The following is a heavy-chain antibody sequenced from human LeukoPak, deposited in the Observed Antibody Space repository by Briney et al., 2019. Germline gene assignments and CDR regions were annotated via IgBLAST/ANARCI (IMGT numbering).Heavy chain of an antibody. V-gene: IGHV3-74*01. CDR2: IYVDGRTT. Sequence: GGSLRLSCVASGFTFSNYWMHWVRQPPGKGLVWVSRIYVDGRTTNYADSVKGRFTISRDNAKNTVYLEMNSLRAEDTAVYYCAKFDSSSPYYFDYWGQGTLVTVSS. D-gene: IGHD6-6*01. CDR3: AKFDSSSPYYFDY. J-gene: IGHJ4*02. CDR1: GFTFSNYW.